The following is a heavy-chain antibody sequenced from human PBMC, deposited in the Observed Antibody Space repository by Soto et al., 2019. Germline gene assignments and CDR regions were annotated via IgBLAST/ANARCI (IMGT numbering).Heavy chain of an antibody. J-gene: IGHJ5*02. V-gene: IGHV4-34*01. CDR2: INHSGST. Sequence: QVQLQQWGAGLLKPSETLSLTCAVYGGSFSGYYWSWIRQPPGKGLEWIGEINHSGSTNYNPSLKSRVTISVDTSKNQFSLKLSSVTAADTAVYYCARLEISYAWFFRGWFDPWCQGTLVTVSS. CDR3: ARLEISYAWFFRGWFDP. CDR1: GGSFSGYY. D-gene: IGHD3-10*01.